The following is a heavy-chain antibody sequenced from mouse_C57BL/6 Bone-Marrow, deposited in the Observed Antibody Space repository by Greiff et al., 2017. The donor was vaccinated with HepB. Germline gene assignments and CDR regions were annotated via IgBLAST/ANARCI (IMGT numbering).Heavy chain of an antibody. Sequence: EVHLVESGGGLVQPGGSLKLSCAASGFTFSDYYMYWVRQTPEKRLEWVAYISNGGGSTYYPDTVKGRFTISRDNAKNTLYLQMSRLKSEDTAMYYCARRGVVAKDWYFDVWGTGTTVTVSS. J-gene: IGHJ1*03. D-gene: IGHD1-1*01. V-gene: IGHV5-12*01. CDR2: ISNGGGST. CDR3: ARRGVVAKDWYFDV. CDR1: GFTFSDYY.